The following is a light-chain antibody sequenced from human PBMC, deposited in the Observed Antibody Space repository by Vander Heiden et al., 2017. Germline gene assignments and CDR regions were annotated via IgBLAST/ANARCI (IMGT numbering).Light chain of an antibody. CDR3: QQRSNWPPT. J-gene: IGKJ4*01. Sequence: EIVLTQSPATLSLSPGERATLSCRASQSVSSSLAWYQQKPGQAPRLLIFEASSRATGIPARFSGSGSGTDFTLTISSLEPEDFAVYYCQQRSNWPPTFGGGTKVEIK. CDR1: QSVSSS. V-gene: IGKV3-11*01. CDR2: EAS.